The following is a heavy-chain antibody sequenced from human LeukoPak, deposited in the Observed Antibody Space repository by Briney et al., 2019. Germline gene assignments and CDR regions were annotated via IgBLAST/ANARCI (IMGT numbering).Heavy chain of an antibody. J-gene: IGHJ6*03. D-gene: IGHD2-2*01. Sequence: ASVKVSCKASGYTFTSYYMHWVRQAPGQGLEWMGIINPSGGSTSYAQKFQGRVTMTRDTSTSTVYMELSSLRSEDTAVYYCARGGVVVPAAIRRGYYYYMDVWGEGTTVTVSS. CDR2: INPSGGST. CDR3: ARGGVVVPAAIRRGYYYYMDV. V-gene: IGHV1-46*01. CDR1: GYTFTSYY.